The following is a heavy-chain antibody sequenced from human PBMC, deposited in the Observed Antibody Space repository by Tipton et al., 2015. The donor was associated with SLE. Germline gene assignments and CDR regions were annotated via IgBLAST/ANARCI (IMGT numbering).Heavy chain of an antibody. V-gene: IGHV4-59*01. CDR1: GGSISSYY. D-gene: IGHD1-1*01. J-gene: IGHJ3*02. Sequence: TLSLTCTVSGGSISSYYWSWIRQPPGKGLEWIGYIYYSGSTNYNPSLKSRVTISVDTSKNQVSLNLASVTAADAAVYYCARGEPEGLTTNTFDIWGQGTEVTVAS. CDR2: IYYSGST. CDR3: ARGEPEGLTTNTFDI.